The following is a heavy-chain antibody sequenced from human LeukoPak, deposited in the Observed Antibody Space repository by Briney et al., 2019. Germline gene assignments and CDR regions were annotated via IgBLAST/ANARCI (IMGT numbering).Heavy chain of an antibody. V-gene: IGHV3-7*01. J-gene: IGHJ6*02. CDR3: ARFGTSSNYYYYFGMDV. CDR1: GFTFSSYW. Sequence: GGSLRLSCVVSGFTFSSYWMSWVRQAPGKGLEWVANIKQDGSEKYYVDSVKGRFTISRDNAKNSLYLQMNSLRAEDTAVYCCARFGTSSNYYYYFGMDVWGQGTTVTVSS. D-gene: IGHD6-6*01. CDR2: IKQDGSEK.